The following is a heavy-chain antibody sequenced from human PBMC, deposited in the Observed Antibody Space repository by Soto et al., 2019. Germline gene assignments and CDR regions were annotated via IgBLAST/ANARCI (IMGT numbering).Heavy chain of an antibody. Sequence: SETLSLTCTVSGGSISSYYWSWIRQPPGKGLEWIGYIYYSGSTNYNPSLKSRVTISVDTSKNQFSLKLSSVTAADTAVYYCARRGVAAAGWDAFDIWVQGTMVT. CDR2: IYYSGST. CDR1: GGSISSYY. V-gene: IGHV4-59*08. J-gene: IGHJ3*02. CDR3: ARRGVAAAGWDAFDI. D-gene: IGHD6-13*01.